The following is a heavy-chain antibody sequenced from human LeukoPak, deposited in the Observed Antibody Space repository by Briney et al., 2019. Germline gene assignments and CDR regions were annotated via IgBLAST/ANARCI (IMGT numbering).Heavy chain of an antibody. V-gene: IGHV4-39*07. Sequence: SETLSLTCTVSGASISSSTDYWGWIRQPPGKGLEWIANIYYSGSTYYNPSLKSRVTISVDTSKNQFSLKLSSVTAADTAVYYCARGGYYDSSGYYWSRVREDAFDIWGQGTMVTVSS. D-gene: IGHD3-22*01. CDR2: IYYSGST. CDR3: ARGGYYDSSGYYWSRVREDAFDI. CDR1: GASISSSTDY. J-gene: IGHJ3*02.